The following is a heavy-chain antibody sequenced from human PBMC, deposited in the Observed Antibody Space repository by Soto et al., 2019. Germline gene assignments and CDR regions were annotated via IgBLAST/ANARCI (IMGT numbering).Heavy chain of an antibody. V-gene: IGHV4-34*01. J-gene: IGHJ6*01. Sequence: SETLSLTCAVYAGSFSRYYWIWIRQPPGKWLEWSGEINHSGSTNYTPSPTSRVTLSVDTSKNNFSLKLSSVSAADTAVYYCERGWSCYYYYGMDVWGQGTTVTVSS. CDR1: AGSFSRYY. CDR2: INHSGST. CDR3: ERGWSCYYYYGMDV. D-gene: IGHD2-8*02.